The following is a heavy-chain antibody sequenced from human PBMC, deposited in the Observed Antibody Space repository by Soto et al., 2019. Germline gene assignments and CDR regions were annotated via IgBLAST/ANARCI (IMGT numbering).Heavy chain of an antibody. CDR1: GGTFSSYT. J-gene: IGHJ4*02. CDR2: IIPIRGIT. Sequence: GASVKVSCKAPGGTFSSYTISWVRQAPGQGLEWMGRIIPIRGITNYAQKLQGRVTMTRDKSTSTVYMELSSLRSEDTAVYYCARSEIDYDFWSGYYSGAPIDYWGQGTLVTVSS. V-gene: IGHV1-69*02. CDR3: ARSEIDYDFWSGYYSGAPIDY. D-gene: IGHD3-3*01.